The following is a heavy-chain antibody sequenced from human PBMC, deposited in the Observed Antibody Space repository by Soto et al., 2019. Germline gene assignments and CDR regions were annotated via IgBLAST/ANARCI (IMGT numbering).Heavy chain of an antibody. CDR1: GYTLTELS. V-gene: IGHV1-24*01. J-gene: IGHJ4*02. D-gene: IGHD3-9*01. Sequence: TSVKVSCKVSGYTLTELSMHWVRQAPGKGLEWMGGFDPEDGETIYAQKFQGRVTMTEDTSTDTAYMELSSLRSEDTAVYYCATTVHYDILTDSLGYFDYWGQGTLVTVS. CDR3: ATTVHYDILTDSLGYFDY. CDR2: FDPEDGET.